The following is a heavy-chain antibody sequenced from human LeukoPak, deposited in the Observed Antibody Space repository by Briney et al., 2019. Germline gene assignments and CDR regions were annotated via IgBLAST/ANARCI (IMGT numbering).Heavy chain of an antibody. J-gene: IGHJ4*02. CDR3: AREYGSSRTLDY. V-gene: IGHV4-4*07. Sequence: SETLSLTCTGSGVSISNYYWSWIRQPAGKGLEWIGRIYMSGSNNYNPSLRSRVTMSVDTSKNQVSLNLSSVIAADTAMYYCAREYGSSRTLDYWGQGTLVTVSS. D-gene: IGHD2-15*01. CDR2: IYMSGSN. CDR1: GVSISNYY.